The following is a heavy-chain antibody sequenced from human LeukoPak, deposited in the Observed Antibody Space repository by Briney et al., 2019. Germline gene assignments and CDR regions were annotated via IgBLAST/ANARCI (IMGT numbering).Heavy chain of an antibody. CDR2: IKAKADNYAT. D-gene: IGHD6-25*01. CDR1: GLTFSVSA. J-gene: IGHJ6*04. CDR3: THPAYYYNVDV. V-gene: IGHV3-73*01. Sequence: GGSLRLSCSASGLTFSVSAIHWVRQASGKGLEWVGRIKAKADNYATAYAASVKGRFTISRDDSTNTAYLQMNSLKTEDTAVYYCTHPAYYYNVDVWGKGTTVTVSS.